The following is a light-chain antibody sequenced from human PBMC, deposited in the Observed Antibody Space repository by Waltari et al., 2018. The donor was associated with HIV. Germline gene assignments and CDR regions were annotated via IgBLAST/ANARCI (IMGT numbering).Light chain of an antibody. V-gene: IGLV2-14*01. CDR2: DVH. Sequence: QSALTQPASVSGSPGQSITISCTGTSYDIGRSNSVSWYHQSPGTAPKLMLYDVHHRPSGMSDRFSGSKSGNTASLTISGLQAEDEGQYYCSSFTGSITVIFGGGTKLTVL. CDR3: SSFTGSITVI. CDR1: SYDIGRSNS. J-gene: IGLJ2*01.